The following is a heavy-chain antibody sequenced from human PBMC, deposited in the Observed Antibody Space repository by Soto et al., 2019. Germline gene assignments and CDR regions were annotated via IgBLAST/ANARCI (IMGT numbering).Heavy chain of an antibody. CDR3: SKSDILTDRLYFDV. D-gene: IGHD3-9*01. J-gene: IGHJ3*01. Sequence: EVQLLESGGGLVQPGGSLRLSCAASGFTFNSYDLSWVRQAPGKGLEWVSTISNSVYNTYYADSVKGRFTISRDNSKNTLYLQMTSLRFAERAVYEYSKSDILTDRLYFDVWGQGTLVTVSS. CDR2: ISNSVYNT. CDR1: GFTFNSYD. V-gene: IGHV3-23*01.